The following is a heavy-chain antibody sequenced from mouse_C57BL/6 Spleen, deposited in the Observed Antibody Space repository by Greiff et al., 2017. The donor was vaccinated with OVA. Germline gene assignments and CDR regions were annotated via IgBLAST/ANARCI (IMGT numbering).Heavy chain of an antibody. CDR2: IDPEDGET. V-gene: IGHV14-2*01. Sequence: VQLKESGAELVKPGASVKLSCTASGFNIKDYYMHWVKQRTEQGLEWIGRIDPEDGETKYAPKFQGKATITADTSSNTAYLQLSSLTSEDTAVYYCAPYYYGSSLYYAMDYWGQGTSVTVSS. D-gene: IGHD1-1*01. CDR1: GFNIKDYY. CDR3: APYYYGSSLYYAMDY. J-gene: IGHJ4*01.